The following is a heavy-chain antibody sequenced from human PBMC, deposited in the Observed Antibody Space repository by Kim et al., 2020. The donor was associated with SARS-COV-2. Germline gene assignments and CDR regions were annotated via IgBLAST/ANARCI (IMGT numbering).Heavy chain of an antibody. CDR1: GFTFSSYE. V-gene: IGHV3-48*03. CDR3: ARDPYSSSYNYYGMNV. Sequence: GGSLRLSCSASGFTFSSYEMNWVRQAPGKGLEWVSYISSSGSTIYYADSVKGRFTISRDNAKNSLYLQMNSLRAEDTAVYYCARDPYSSSYNYYGMNVGGQETTVTVSS. J-gene: IGHJ6*02. D-gene: IGHD6-13*01. CDR2: ISSSGSTI.